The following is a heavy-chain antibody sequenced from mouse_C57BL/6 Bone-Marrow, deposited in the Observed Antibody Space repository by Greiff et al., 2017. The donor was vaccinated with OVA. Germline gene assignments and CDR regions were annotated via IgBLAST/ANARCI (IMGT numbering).Heavy chain of an antibody. D-gene: IGHD2-3*01. V-gene: IGHV1-53*01. CDR1: GYTFTSYW. J-gene: IGHJ2*01. CDR3: ARGRWLLRNYFDY. CDR2: INPSNGGT. Sequence: QQPGTELVKPGASVKLSCKASGYTFTSYWMHWVKQRPGQGLEWIGNINPSNGGTNYNEKFKSKATLTVDKSSSTAYMQLSSLTSEDSAVYYCARGRWLLRNYFDYWGQGTTLTVSS.